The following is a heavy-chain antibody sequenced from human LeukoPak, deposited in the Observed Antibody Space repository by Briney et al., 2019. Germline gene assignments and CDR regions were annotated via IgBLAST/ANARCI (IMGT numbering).Heavy chain of an antibody. D-gene: IGHD6-19*01. CDR1: GGSISSYY. CDR2: IYYSGST. CDR3: ARHRGAAGPYYYGMDV. Sequence: PSETLSLTCTVSGGSISSYYWSWIRQPPGKGLEWIGYIYYSGSTNYNPSLKSRVTISVDTSKNQFSLKLSSVTAADTAVYYCARHRGAAGPYYYGMDVWGQGTTVTVSS. J-gene: IGHJ6*02. V-gene: IGHV4-59*08.